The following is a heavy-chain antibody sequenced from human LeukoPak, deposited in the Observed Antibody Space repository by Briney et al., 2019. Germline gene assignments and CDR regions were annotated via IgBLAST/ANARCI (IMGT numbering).Heavy chain of an antibody. D-gene: IGHD3-10*01. CDR3: ANENYYSSGSYPDH. J-gene: IGHJ4*02. CDR2: ISYDGSNI. Sequence: GGSLRLSCAVSGFTFSSYGMHWVRQAPGKGLEWVALISYDGSNIYYADSVQGRFTISRDNSKNTLYLEMNSLRAEDTAVYYCANENYYSSGSYPDHWGQGTLVTVSS. CDR1: GFTFSSYG. V-gene: IGHV3-30*18.